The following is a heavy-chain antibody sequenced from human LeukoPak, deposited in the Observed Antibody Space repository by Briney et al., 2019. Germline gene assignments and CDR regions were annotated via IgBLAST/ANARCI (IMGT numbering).Heavy chain of an antibody. CDR3: AREGATPASYYYAMDV. J-gene: IGHJ6*02. D-gene: IGHD4/OR15-4a*01. Sequence: SETLSLTCTVSGGSISSYYWSWVRQPAGKGLEWIGHNYASGVIKSNPSLKSRVTMSIDTSTNQFSLKVSSVTAADSAVYYCAREGATPASYYYAMDVWGLGTTVTVSS. CDR1: GGSISSYY. CDR2: NYASGVI. V-gene: IGHV4-4*07.